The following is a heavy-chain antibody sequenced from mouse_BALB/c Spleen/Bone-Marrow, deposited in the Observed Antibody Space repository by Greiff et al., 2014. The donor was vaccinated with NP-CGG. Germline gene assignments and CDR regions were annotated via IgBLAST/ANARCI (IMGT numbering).Heavy chain of an antibody. CDR1: GFNIKDTY. Sequence: EVKLVESGAELVKPGASVKLSCTASGFNIKDTYMYWVKQRPEQGLEWIGRIDPANGNTKYDPKFQGKATITADTSSNTAYLQLSSLTSEDTAVYYCARSIDYGPAWFAYWGQGTLVTVSA. CDR2: IDPANGNT. V-gene: IGHV14-3*02. CDR3: ARSIDYGPAWFAY. D-gene: IGHD1-1*01. J-gene: IGHJ3*01.